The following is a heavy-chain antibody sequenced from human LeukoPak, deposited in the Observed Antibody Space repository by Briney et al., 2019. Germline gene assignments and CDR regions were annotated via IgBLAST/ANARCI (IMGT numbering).Heavy chain of an antibody. Sequence: SETLSLTCTVSGGSISSSSYYWGWIRQPPGKGLEWIGSIYYSGSTYYNPSLKSRVTISVDTSKNQFSLKLSSVTAADTAVYYCAEVAATLAFDYWGQGTLVIVSS. V-gene: IGHV4-39*01. CDR1: GGSISSSSYY. D-gene: IGHD2-15*01. CDR2: IYYSGST. J-gene: IGHJ4*02. CDR3: AEVAATLAFDY.